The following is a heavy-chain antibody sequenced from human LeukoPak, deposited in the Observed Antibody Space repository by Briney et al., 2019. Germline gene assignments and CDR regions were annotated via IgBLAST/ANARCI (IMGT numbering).Heavy chain of an antibody. J-gene: IGHJ4*02. V-gene: IGHV3-74*01. Sequence: GGSLRLSCAASGFSFSNYWMHWVRQAPGKGLVRVSRISSDGSDTIYADSVKGRFTMSRDNAKNTLYLQMNSLRAEDTAVYFCARGGSDTAMAHDYWGQGTLVTVSS. CDR3: ARGGSDTAMAHDY. CDR2: ISSDGSDT. CDR1: GFSFSNYW. D-gene: IGHD5-18*01.